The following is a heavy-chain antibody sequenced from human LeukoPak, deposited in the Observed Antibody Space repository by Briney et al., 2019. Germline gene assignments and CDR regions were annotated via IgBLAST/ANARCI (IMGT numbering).Heavy chain of an antibody. CDR1: GFSLSNYW. J-gene: IGHJ6*02. D-gene: IGHD3-10*01. CDR2: INQDGSEK. V-gene: IGHV3-7*01. CDR3: AWYGVTHGLDV. Sequence: PAGGSLRLSCAASGFSLSNYWMSWVRQAPGKGLEWVANINQDGSEKYYVDSVMGRFTISKDNAKNSVYLQMNSLRPEDTAIYYCAWYGVTHGLDVWGQGTTVTVSS.